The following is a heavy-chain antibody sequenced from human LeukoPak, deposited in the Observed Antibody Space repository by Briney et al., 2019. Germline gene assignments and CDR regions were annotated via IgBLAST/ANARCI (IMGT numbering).Heavy chain of an antibody. D-gene: IGHD6-19*01. Sequence: QTGGSLRLSCAASGFTFSSYAMHWVRQAPGKGLEWVAVISYDGSNKYYADSVKGRFTISRDNSKNTLYLQMNSLRAEDTAVYYCARDGSSGWYRDLYYFDYWGQGTLVTVSS. CDR2: ISYDGSNK. J-gene: IGHJ4*02. CDR3: ARDGSSGWYRDLYYFDY. CDR1: GFTFSSYA. V-gene: IGHV3-30*04.